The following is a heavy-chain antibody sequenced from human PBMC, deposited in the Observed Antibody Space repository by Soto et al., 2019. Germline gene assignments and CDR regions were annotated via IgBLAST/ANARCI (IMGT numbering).Heavy chain of an antibody. Sequence: EVQLVESGGGLVQPGGSLRLSCAASGFTFSSYWMHWVRQAPGKGLVWVSRINSDGSSTSYADSVKGRFTISRDNAKNTLYLQMNSLRAEDTAVYYCARGSIAAAGTGYNWFDPWGQGTLVTVSS. CDR1: GFTFSSYW. D-gene: IGHD6-13*01. CDR3: ARGSIAAAGTGYNWFDP. CDR2: INSDGSST. V-gene: IGHV3-74*01. J-gene: IGHJ5*02.